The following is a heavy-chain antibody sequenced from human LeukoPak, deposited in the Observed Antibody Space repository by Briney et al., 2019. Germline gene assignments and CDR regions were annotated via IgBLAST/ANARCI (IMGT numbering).Heavy chain of an antibody. CDR1: GFTFSSYR. Sequence: GGSLRLSCAASGFTFSSYRMNWVRQAPGKGLEWVSYISSSGSTIYYADSVKGRFTISRDNAKNSLYLQMNSLRAEDTAVYYCARDEYGDYAYWGQGTLVTISS. CDR3: ARDEYGDYAY. J-gene: IGHJ4*02. D-gene: IGHD4-17*01. V-gene: IGHV3-48*03. CDR2: ISSSGSTI.